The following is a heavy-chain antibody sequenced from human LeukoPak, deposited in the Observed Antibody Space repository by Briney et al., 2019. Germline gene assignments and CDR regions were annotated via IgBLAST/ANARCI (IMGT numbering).Heavy chain of an antibody. D-gene: IGHD3-9*01. CDR2: INHSGST. V-gene: IGHV4-34*01. Sequence: SETLSLTCAVYGGTLIGYDWGWIRQPPGKGLEWIGEINHSGSTNYSPSLKSRVTISIDTSRNQFSLKVNSVTAADTAVYYCARVRRVLRYFDWLYNWFDPWGQGTLVTVSS. CDR3: ARVRRVLRYFDWLYNWFDP. CDR1: GGTLIGYD. J-gene: IGHJ5*02.